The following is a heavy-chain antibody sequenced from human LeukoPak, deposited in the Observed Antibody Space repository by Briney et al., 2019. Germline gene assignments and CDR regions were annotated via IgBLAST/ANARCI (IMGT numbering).Heavy chain of an antibody. Sequence: GGSVTVSCKASGNTFTDYYIHWVRQAPGQGVEGMGWSNPNSGAPNYAQKFRGRVTMTRDTSISTAYMELSSLTSDDTAVYYCACLTIAWGSGNYWGQGTLVTVSS. CDR2: SNPNSGAP. V-gene: IGHV1-2*02. CDR1: GNTFTDYY. J-gene: IGHJ4*02. D-gene: IGHD3-10*01. CDR3: ACLTIAWGSGNY.